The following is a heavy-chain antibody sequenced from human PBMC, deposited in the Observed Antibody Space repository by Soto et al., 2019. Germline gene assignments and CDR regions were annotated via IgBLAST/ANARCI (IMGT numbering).Heavy chain of an antibody. D-gene: IGHD6-25*01. Sequence: PGESLKISCKSYGYTFTSYWIAWVRQLPGKGLEWLGSVYPGDSDRRDNPTFQGHVTMSVDKSSNTVYLQWSSLNASDTAMYYCARGGNQLEYWGQGGLVTVSS. J-gene: IGHJ4*02. CDR1: GYTFTSYW. CDR3: ARGGNQLEY. CDR2: VYPGDSDR. V-gene: IGHV5-51*01.